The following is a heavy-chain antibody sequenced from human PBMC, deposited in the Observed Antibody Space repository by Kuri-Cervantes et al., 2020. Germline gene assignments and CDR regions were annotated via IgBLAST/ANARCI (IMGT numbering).Heavy chain of an antibody. J-gene: IGHJ4*02. CDR2: IRYDGSNK. Sequence: GGSLRLSCAASGFTFSSYGMHWVRQAPGKGLEWVAFIRYDGSNKYYADSVKGRFTISRDNSKNTLYLQMNSLRAEDTAVYYCARARSTEFKFLGFDYWGQGTLVTVSS. D-gene: IGHD1-14*01. CDR3: ARARSTEFKFLGFDY. V-gene: IGHV3-30*02. CDR1: GFTFSSYG.